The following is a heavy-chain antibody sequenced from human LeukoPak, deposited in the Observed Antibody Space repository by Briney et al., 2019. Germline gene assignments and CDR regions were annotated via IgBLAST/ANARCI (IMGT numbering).Heavy chain of an antibody. CDR2: INPGDSDT. V-gene: IGHV5-51*01. Sequence: GESLKISCKGSGYSFATYWIGWVRQMPGKGLEWMGIINPGDSDTRYSPSFQGQVTISADKSIYTAYLQWSSLKASDTAMYYCARHPITRYYDSSGDSAAGPDYGGQGTLVTVSS. CDR1: GYSFATYW. CDR3: ARHPITRYYDSSGDSAAGPDY. J-gene: IGHJ4*02. D-gene: IGHD3-22*01.